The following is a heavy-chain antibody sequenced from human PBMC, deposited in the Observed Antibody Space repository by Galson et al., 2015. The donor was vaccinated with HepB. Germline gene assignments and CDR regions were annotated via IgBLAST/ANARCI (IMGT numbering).Heavy chain of an antibody. J-gene: IGHJ5*02. CDR3: ARHIPDIVVVVAAFGWFDP. V-gene: IGHV4-39*01. Sequence: LSLTCTVSGGSINTNFYYWGWIRQPPGKGLEWIGSVYYNENTYYNPSLKSRVAISVDTSKNQFSLKLSSVTAADTAVYYWARHIPDIVVVVAAFGWFDPWGQGTLLTVSS. CDR1: GGSINTNFYY. CDR2: VYYNENT. D-gene: IGHD2-15*01.